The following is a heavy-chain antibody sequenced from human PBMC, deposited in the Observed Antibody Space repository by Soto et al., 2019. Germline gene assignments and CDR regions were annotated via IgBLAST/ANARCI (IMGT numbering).Heavy chain of an antibody. V-gene: IGHV1-69*01. D-gene: IGHD3-10*01. Sequence: QVQLVQSGAEVKKPGSSVKVSCKASGGIFSTYAISWLRQAPGQGLEVMGGIIPLFGTPNYAQRFQGRVTITADESTSTAYMELSRLRSENTAVYYCAIDRDDYGSGNYYNRIDFWGQGTLVTVSS. CDR3: AIDRDDYGSGNYYNRIDF. J-gene: IGHJ4*02. CDR1: GGIFSTYA. CDR2: IIPLFGTP.